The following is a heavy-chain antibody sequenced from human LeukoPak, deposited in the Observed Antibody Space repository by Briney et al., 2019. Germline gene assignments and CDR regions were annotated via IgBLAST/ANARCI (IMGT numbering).Heavy chain of an antibody. V-gene: IGHV1-2*02. CDR1: GGTFSSYA. J-gene: IGHJ4*02. CDR2: INPNSGAT. D-gene: IGHD6-19*01. Sequence: ASVKVSCKASGGTFSSYAISWVRQAPGQGLEWMGWINPNSGATLNAQKFQGRVTMTRDTSISTAYMELGGLTSDVTAVYYCARDAYSSVDSWGQGTLVTVSS. CDR3: ARDAYSSVDS.